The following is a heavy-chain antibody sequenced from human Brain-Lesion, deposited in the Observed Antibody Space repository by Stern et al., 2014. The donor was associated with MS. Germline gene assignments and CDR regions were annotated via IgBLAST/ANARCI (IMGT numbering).Heavy chain of an antibody. J-gene: IGHJ5*01. CDR1: GFTFSNYW. CDR3: ARGERWFDS. V-gene: IGHV3-74*01. CDR2: VNNDGRRT. Sequence: VQLVESGGGLVQPGGSLRLSCAASGFTFSNYWMHWVRQAPAKGMVWVSRVNNDGRRTSYADSVKGRFTMSRDNAKNTLYLQMNSLRVEDTAIYYCARGERWFDSWGQGTLVTVSS.